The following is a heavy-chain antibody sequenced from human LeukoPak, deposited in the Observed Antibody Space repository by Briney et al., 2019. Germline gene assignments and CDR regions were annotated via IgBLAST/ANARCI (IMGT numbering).Heavy chain of an antibody. J-gene: IGHJ4*02. CDR2: INHSGST. Sequence: SETLSLTCAVYGGSFSGYYWSWIRQPPGKGLEWIGEINHSGSTNYNPSLKSRVTISVDTSKNQFSLKLSSVTAADTAVYYCARGPRNHYGSGSYDYWGQGTLVTVSS. CDR1: GGSFSGYY. V-gene: IGHV4-34*01. CDR3: ARGPRNHYGSGSYDY. D-gene: IGHD3-10*01.